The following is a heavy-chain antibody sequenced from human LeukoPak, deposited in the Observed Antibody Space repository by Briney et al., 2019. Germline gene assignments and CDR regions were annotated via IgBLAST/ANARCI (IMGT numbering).Heavy chain of an antibody. Sequence: PSETLSLTCTVSGGSISSYYRSWIRQPPGKGLEWIGYIYYSGSTNYNPSLKSRVTISVDTSKNQFSLKLSSVTAADTAVYYCARHEMKRGFLEWSGSYDAFDIWGQGTMVTVSS. J-gene: IGHJ3*02. V-gene: IGHV4-59*08. CDR1: GGSISSYY. CDR2: IYYSGST. CDR3: ARHEMKRGFLEWSGSYDAFDI. D-gene: IGHD3-3*01.